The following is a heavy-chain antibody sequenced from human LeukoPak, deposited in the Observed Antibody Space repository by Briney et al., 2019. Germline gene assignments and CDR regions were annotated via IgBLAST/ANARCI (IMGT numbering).Heavy chain of an antibody. J-gene: IGHJ6*03. D-gene: IGHD5-18*01. CDR2: INPNSGGT. CDR1: GYTFTGYY. V-gene: IGHV1-2*02. Sequence: ASVKVSCKASGYTFTGYYMHWVRQAPGQGLEWRGWINPNSGGTNYAQKFEGRVTMTRDTSIGTAYMELSRLRSDDTAVYYCARTLGGYSYRYDYYYMDVWGKGTTVTVSS. CDR3: ARTLGGYSYRYDYYYMDV.